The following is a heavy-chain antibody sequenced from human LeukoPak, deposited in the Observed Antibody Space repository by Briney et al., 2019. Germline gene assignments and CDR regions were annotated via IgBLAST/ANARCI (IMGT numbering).Heavy chain of an antibody. CDR1: GFTFDDYA. D-gene: IGHD6-6*01. CDR3: AKDIGAIGYSSSPFDY. CDR2: ISWDSGSI. J-gene: IGHJ4*02. Sequence: GGSLRLSCAASGFTFDDYAMHWVRQAPGKGLEWVSGISWDSGSIGYADSVKGRFTISRDNAKNSLYLQMNSLRAEDMALYYCAKDIGAIGYSSSPFDYWGQGTLVTVSS. V-gene: IGHV3-9*03.